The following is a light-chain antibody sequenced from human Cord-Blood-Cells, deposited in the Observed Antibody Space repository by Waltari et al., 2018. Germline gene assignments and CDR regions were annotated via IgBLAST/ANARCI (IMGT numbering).Light chain of an antibody. CDR1: QSISSW. CDR2: DAS. V-gene: IGKV1-5*01. Sequence: DIQMTQSPSTLSASVGDRVTITCRASQSISSWLAWYQQKPWKAPKLLIYDASSLESGVPSRFSGSGSGTEFTLTISSLQPDDFATYSCQQYNSYSPTFGPGTKVDIK. J-gene: IGKJ3*01. CDR3: QQYNSYSPT.